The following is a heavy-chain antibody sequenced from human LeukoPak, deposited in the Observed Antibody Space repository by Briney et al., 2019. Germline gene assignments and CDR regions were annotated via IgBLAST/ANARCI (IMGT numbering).Heavy chain of an antibody. CDR2: INPNSGGT. J-gene: IGHJ6*03. CDR3: ASSYCTNGVCAYYYYYIDV. CDR1: GYTFTGYY. D-gene: IGHD2-8*01. Sequence: GGSVKVSCKASGYTFTGYYMHWVRQAPGQGLEWMGWINPNSGGTNYAQKFQGRVTMTRDTSISTAYMELSRLRSDDTAVYYCASSYCTNGVCAYYYYYIDVWGKGTTVTVSS. V-gene: IGHV1-2*02.